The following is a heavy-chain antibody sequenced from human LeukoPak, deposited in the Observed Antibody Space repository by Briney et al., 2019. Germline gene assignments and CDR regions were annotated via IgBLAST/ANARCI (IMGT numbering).Heavy chain of an antibody. CDR3: ARTADYGDYALDY. CDR1: GFTFSSYS. Sequence: PGGSLRLSCAASGFTFSSYSMNWVGQAPGKGLEWVSSISSSSSYIYYADSVKGRFTISRDNAKNSLYLQMNSLRAEDTAVYYCARTADYGDYALDYWGQGTLVTVSS. V-gene: IGHV3-21*01. D-gene: IGHD4-17*01. J-gene: IGHJ4*02. CDR2: ISSSSSYI.